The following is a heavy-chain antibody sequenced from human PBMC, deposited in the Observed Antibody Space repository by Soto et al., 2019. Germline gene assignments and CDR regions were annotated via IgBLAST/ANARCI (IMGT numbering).Heavy chain of an antibody. CDR1: GYTFTGYY. CDR2: INPNSGGT. V-gene: IGHV1-2*02. Sequence: GASVKVSCKASGYTFTGYYMHWVRQAPGQGLEWMGWINPNSGGTNYAQKLQGRVTMTRDTSISTAYMELSRLRSDDTAVYYCARLGFGEFLSYYGMDVWGQGTTVTVSS. J-gene: IGHJ6*02. D-gene: IGHD3-10*01. CDR3: ARLGFGEFLSYYGMDV.